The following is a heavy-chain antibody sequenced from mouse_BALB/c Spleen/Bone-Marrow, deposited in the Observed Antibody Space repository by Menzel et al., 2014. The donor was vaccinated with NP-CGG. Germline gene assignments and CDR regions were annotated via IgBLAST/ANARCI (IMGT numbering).Heavy chain of an antibody. CDR1: GYTFSSYW. CDR3: ARYGNFLAMDY. V-gene: IGHV1-7*01. Sequence: VKLMESGAELAKPGASVKMSCKASGYTFSSYWMHWVKRRPGQGLEWIGYISPTTGYTEYSQKFKDKATLTADKSSSTAYMQLSSLTSEDSAVYYCARYGNFLAMDYWGQGTSVTVSS. D-gene: IGHD1-1*01. J-gene: IGHJ4*01. CDR2: ISPTTGYT.